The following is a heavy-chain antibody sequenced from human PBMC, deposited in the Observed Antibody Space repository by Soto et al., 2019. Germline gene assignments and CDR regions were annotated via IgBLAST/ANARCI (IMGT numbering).Heavy chain of an antibody. CDR1: GGAFIDYS. D-gene: IGHD5-18*01. V-gene: IGHV4-34*01. CDR3: ARDGIHLRYGMEV. J-gene: IGHJ6*02. Sequence: QVQLHQWGAGLLNPSETLSLTCAVSGGAFIDYSWSWIRQFPGRGLEWIGEITHSGSTNYNPSLKSRIAMSVDTSKRQFYLKMSSVTAADTAVYYCARDGIHLRYGMEVWGPGTTVTVAS. CDR2: ITHSGST.